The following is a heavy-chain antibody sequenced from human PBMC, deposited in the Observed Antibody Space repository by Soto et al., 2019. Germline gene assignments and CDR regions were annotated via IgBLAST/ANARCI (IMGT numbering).Heavy chain of an antibody. CDR1: GGSISSYY. Sequence: SETLSLTCTVSGGSISSYYWSWIRQPPGKGLEWIGYIYYSGSTNYNPSLKSRVTISVDTSKNQFSLKLSSVTAADTAVYYCARYGSLTGTLDYWGQGTLVTVSS. D-gene: IGHD1-7*01. CDR2: IYYSGST. V-gene: IGHV4-59*01. J-gene: IGHJ4*02. CDR3: ARYGSLTGTLDY.